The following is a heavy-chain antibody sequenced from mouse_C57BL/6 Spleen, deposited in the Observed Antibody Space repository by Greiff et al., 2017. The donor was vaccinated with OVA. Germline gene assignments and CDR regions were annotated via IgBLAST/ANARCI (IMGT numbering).Heavy chain of an antibody. J-gene: IGHJ3*01. CDR3: ARRLGRWFAD. CDR2: ISSGGSYT. Sequence: EVNVVESGGDLVKPGGSLKLSCAASGFTFSSYGMSWVRQTPDKRLEWVATISSGGSYTYYPDSVKGRFTISRDNAKNTLYLQMSSLKSEDTAMYYCARRLGRWFADWGQGTLVTVSA. V-gene: IGHV5-6*02. CDR1: GFTFSSYG. D-gene: IGHD4-1*01.